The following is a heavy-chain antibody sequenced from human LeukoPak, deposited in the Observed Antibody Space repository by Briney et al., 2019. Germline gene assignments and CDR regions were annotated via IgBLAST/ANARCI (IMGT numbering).Heavy chain of an antibody. J-gene: IGHJ4*02. CDR2: IEKDGSEK. D-gene: IGHD3-3*01. V-gene: IGHV3-7*03. CDR1: GLSFRRYV. Sequence: GGSLRLSCATSGLSFRRYVMSWVRQAPGKGLEWVANIEKDGSEKYYVESVKGRFTISRDNVKNSLYLQMNSLRAKATGVYYCAGDGYELWSSYCHGAYFDHWGQGTLVTVSS. CDR3: AGDGYELWSSYCHGAYFDH.